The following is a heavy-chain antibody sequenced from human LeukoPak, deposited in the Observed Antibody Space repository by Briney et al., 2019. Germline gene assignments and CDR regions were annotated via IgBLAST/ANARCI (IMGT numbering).Heavy chain of an antibody. J-gene: IGHJ4*02. CDR3: ARTDWAAAMVQDY. D-gene: IGHD5-18*01. Sequence: PGGSLRLSCAASGFTFSSYEMNWVRQAPGKGLEWVSYISSSGSTIYYADSAKGRFTISRDNAKNSLYLQMNSLRAEDTAVYYCARTDWAAAMVQDYWGQGTLVTVSS. CDR2: ISSSGSTI. CDR1: GFTFSSYE. V-gene: IGHV3-48*03.